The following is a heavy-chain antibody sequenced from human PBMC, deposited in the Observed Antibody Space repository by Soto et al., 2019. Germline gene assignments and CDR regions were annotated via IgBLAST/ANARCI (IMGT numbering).Heavy chain of an antibody. D-gene: IGHD2-21*02. Sequence: EVQLLESGGGLVQPGGSLRLSCAASGFTFSSYAMTWVRQAPGKGLEWVSSISGSGTSTSYAVSLEGQFTISRDNSKNPLYLQMNSLRAEDTAVYYCANTRDYFDCWDYWRQGTLVTVSS. CDR3: ANTRDYFDCWDY. J-gene: IGHJ4*02. CDR2: ISGSGTST. CDR1: GFTFSSYA. V-gene: IGHV3-23*01.